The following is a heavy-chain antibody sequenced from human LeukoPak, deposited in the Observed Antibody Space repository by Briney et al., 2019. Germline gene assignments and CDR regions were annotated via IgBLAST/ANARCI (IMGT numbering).Heavy chain of an antibody. CDR3: ARGTTMIVVVSIDY. CDR1: GFTFSSYS. CDR2: ISSSSSSYI. Sequence: GGSLRLSCAASGFTFSSYSMNWVRQAPGKGLEWVSSISSSSSSYIYYADSVKGRFTISRDNAKNSLYLQMNSLRAEDTAVYYCARGTTMIVVVSIDYWGQGTLVTVSS. D-gene: IGHD3-22*01. V-gene: IGHV3-21*01. J-gene: IGHJ4*02.